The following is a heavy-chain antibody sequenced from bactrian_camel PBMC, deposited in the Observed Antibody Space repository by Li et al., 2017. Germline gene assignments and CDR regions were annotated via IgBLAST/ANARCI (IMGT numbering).Heavy chain of an antibody. Sequence: HVQLVESGGGSVQTGGSLILSCAASDQSSKTTCISWFRQIPGNERERVSTINRGHGVPYIADSVKGRFTLSRDDAKNTVYLQMSKLTTEDTAMYYCAAGPTHSGYCSTLRNPQYWGQGTQVTVS. CDR3: AAGPTHSGYCSTLRNPQY. CDR2: INRGHGVP. V-gene: IGHV3S1*01. CDR1: DQSSKTTC. D-gene: IGHD3*01. J-gene: IGHJ4*01.